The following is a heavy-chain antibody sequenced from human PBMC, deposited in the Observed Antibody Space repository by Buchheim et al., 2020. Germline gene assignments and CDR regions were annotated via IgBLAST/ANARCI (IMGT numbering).Heavy chain of an antibody. V-gene: IGHV1-8*01. CDR1: GYTFTSYD. CDR3: ARVFVEQLAEGYYYYGMDV. D-gene: IGHD6-13*01. Sequence: QVQLVQSGAEVKKPGASVKVSCKASGYTFTSYDINWVRQATGQGLEWMGWMNPNSGNTGYAQKFQGRVTMTRNTSISTAYMELSSLRSEATAVYYCARVFVEQLAEGYYYYGMDVWGQGTT. CDR2: MNPNSGNT. J-gene: IGHJ6*02.